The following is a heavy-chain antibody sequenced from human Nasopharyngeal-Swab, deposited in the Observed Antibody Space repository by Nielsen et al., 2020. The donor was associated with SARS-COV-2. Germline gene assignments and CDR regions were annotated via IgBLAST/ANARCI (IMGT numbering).Heavy chain of an antibody. J-gene: IGHJ4*02. CDR3: ARGGSSGESSFDY. V-gene: IGHV3-30-3*01. D-gene: IGHD5-12*01. CDR2: ISYDGSIK. CDR1: GFTFSSYW. Sequence: GGSLRLSCAASGFTFSSYWMSWVRQAPGKGLEWVAVISYDGSIKKSADSVEGRFTISRDNSKNTLYLQMNSLRVDDTAVYYCARGGSSGESSFDYWGQGTLVTVSA.